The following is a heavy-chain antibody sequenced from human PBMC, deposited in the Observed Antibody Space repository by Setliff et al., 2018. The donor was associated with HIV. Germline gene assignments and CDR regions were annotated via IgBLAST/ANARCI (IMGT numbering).Heavy chain of an antibody. CDR3: AREVYNWNDGVDY. CDR2: IYHSGST. V-gene: IGHV4-38-2*02. D-gene: IGHD1-20*01. J-gene: IGHJ4*02. Sequence: PSETLSLTCTVSGYSISSGFYWGWIRQPPGKGLEWIGSIYHSGSTYYNPSVQSPVTISVDTSKNQFSLKLSSVTAADTAVYYCAREVYNWNDGVDYWGQGTLVTVSS. CDR1: GYSISSGFY.